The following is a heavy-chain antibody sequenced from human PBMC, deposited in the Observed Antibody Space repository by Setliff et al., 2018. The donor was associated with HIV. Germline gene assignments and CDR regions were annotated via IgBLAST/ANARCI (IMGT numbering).Heavy chain of an antibody. D-gene: IGHD3-3*01. J-gene: IGHJ3*01. Sequence: SETLSLTCDVSGDSISSTSYFWGWMRQPPGKDLEWIGSFHSSAGPSYNPSLRSRVTLSVDTSKNQLSLRLTSVTAADTAVYYCARPLSTSYNFWGDAFALWGPGTMVTVSS. CDR2: FHSSAGP. V-gene: IGHV4-39*01. CDR1: GDSISSTSYF. CDR3: ARPLSTSYNFWGDAFAL.